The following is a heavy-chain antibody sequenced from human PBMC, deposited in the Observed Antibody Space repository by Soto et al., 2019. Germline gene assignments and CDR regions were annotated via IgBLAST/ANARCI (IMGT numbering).Heavy chain of an antibody. D-gene: IGHD3-10*01. CDR1: GYTFTSYG. J-gene: IGHJ6*02. CDR2: ISAYNGNT. CDR3: ARDLGYYYGSGDRPLYGMDV. Sequence: ASVKVSCKASGYTFTSYGISWVRQAPGQGLEWMGWISAYNGNTNYAQKLQGRVTMTTDTSTSTAYMELRSLRSDDTAVYYCARDLGYYYGSGDRPLYGMDVWGQGTTVTVSS. V-gene: IGHV1-18*01.